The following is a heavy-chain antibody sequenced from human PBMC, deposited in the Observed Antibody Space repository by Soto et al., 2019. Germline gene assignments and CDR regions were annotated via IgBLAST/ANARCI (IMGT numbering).Heavy chain of an antibody. Sequence: EGQLLESGGGLVQPGGSLRLTCVGSGFTFRNQDMRWVRQAPGKGLEWVSGISGRGGVTYYADSVKGRFTISRDNSKNTLYFQMNNLRANDTAVYYCAKDRQFRSYYESAGHYNDWGQGTLVTVAS. CDR2: ISGRGGVT. CDR1: GFTFRNQD. CDR3: AKDRQFRSYYESAGHYND. V-gene: IGHV3-23*01. D-gene: IGHD3-22*01. J-gene: IGHJ4*02.